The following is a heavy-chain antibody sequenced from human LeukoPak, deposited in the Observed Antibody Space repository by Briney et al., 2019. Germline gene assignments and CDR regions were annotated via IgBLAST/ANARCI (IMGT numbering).Heavy chain of an antibody. D-gene: IGHD1-14*01. CDR1: GGSISSYY. CDR2: IYYSGST. J-gene: IGHJ4*02. V-gene: IGHV4-59*01. CDR3: ARGPRRDLFDY. Sequence: SETLSLTCTVSGGSISSYYWSRIRQPPGRGLEWIGYIYYSGSTNYNPSLKSRVTISVDTSKNQFSLKLSSVTAADTAVYYCARGPRRDLFDYWGQGTLVTVSS.